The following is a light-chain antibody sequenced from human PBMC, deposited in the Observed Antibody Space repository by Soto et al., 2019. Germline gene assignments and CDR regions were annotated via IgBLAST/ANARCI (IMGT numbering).Light chain of an antibody. CDR2: DAS. Sequence: DIQMTQSPSTLSASVGDRGTITCRASQSISSWLAWYQQKPGKAPKLLIYDASSLESGVPSRFSGSGSGTEFTLTISCLQPDDFATYYCQQYNSYSRTFGQGTKVDI. V-gene: IGKV1-5*01. CDR3: QQYNSYSRT. CDR1: QSISSW. J-gene: IGKJ1*01.